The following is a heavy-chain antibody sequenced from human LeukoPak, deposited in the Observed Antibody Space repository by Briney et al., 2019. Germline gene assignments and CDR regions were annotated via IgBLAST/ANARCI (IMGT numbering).Heavy chain of an antibody. V-gene: IGHV3-9*01. CDR1: GFIFDDYA. Sequence: GGSLRLSCAASGFIFDDYAMHWVRQAPGKGLEWVSGISWNSGSIGYADSVKGRFTISRDNAKNSLYLQTNSLRAEDTALYYCAKDIRNFGVVTTGFDPWGQGTLVTVSS. CDR3: AKDIRNFGVVTTGFDP. CDR2: ISWNSGSI. D-gene: IGHD3-3*02. J-gene: IGHJ5*02.